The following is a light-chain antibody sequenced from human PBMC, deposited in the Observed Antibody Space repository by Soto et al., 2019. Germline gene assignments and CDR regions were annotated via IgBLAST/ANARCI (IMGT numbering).Light chain of an antibody. CDR2: EVN. CDR1: SSDVGTYNL. V-gene: IGLV2-14*02. J-gene: IGLJ2*01. CDR3: YSYTSSSTRV. Sequence: QSVLTQPASVAGSPGQSITISCTGTSSDVGTYNLVSWYQQLPDKAPKLIIHEVNKRPSGVSTRFSGSKSGNTAYLTISGLQADDDADYHCYSYTSSSTRVFGGGTKVTVL.